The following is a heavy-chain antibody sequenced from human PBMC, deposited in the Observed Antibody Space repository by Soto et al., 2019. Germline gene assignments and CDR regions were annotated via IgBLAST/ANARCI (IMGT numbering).Heavy chain of an antibody. J-gene: IGHJ4*02. Sequence: EVQLVESGGGLVKPGGSLRLSCVGSEFTFANAWMNWVRQAPGKGLEWVGLIKTNAEGGTTNYAAPVKGRFTISRDDSKDTVYLHMSSLTTEDTAVYYCADMPVATTADYWGRGTLVTVSS. CDR3: ADMPVATTADY. CDR2: IKTNAEGGTT. D-gene: IGHD5-12*01. V-gene: IGHV3-15*01. CDR1: EFTFANAW.